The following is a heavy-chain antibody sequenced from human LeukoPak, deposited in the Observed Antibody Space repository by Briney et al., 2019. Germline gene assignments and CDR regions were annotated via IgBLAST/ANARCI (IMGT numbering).Heavy chain of an antibody. V-gene: IGHV3-48*01. CDR1: GFTVSSNY. D-gene: IGHD3-22*01. J-gene: IGHJ4*02. CDR3: ARALTSDSRPP. CDR2: ISSSSSTK. Sequence: GGSLRLSCAASGFTVSSNYMSWARQAPGKGLEWVSYISSSSSTKYYADSVKGRFTISRDNAKNSLYLQMNSLRAEDTAVYYCARALTSDSRPPWGQGTLVTVSS.